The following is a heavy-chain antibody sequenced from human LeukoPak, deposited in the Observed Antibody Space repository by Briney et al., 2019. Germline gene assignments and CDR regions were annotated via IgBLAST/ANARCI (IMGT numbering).Heavy chain of an antibody. CDR3: CRGGFLEWLPVDYYYYYGMDV. J-gene: IGHJ6*02. CDR2: INPSGGST. D-gene: IGHD3-3*01. CDR1: GYTFTSYY. Sequence: GASVKVSCKASGYTFTSYYMHWVRQAPGQGLEWMGIINPSGGSTSYAQKFQGRVTITADESTSTAYMELSSLRSEDTAVYYCCRGGFLEWLPVDYYYYYGMDVWGQGTTVTVSS. V-gene: IGHV1-46*01.